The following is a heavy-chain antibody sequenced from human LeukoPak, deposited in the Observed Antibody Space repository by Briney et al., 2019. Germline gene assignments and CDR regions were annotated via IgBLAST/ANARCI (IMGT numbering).Heavy chain of an antibody. CDR3: ARDQYGLGYGSLFDY. CDR1: GFTFSDYY. Sequence: GGSLRLSCAASGFTFSDYYMTWIRQAPGKGLEWVSYISSSGITIYYADSVKGRFTISRDNAKKSLYLEMNSLRAEDTAVYCCARDQYGLGYGSLFDYWGQGTLVTVSS. V-gene: IGHV3-11*01. J-gene: IGHJ4*02. D-gene: IGHD3-10*01. CDR2: ISSSGITI.